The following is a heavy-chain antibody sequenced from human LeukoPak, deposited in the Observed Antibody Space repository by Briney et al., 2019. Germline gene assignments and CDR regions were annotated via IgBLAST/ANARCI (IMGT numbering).Heavy chain of an antibody. CDR2: ISGSGGST. V-gene: IGHV3-23*01. Sequence: GGSLRLSCAASGFTFSSYAMSWVRQAPGKGLEWVSAISGSGGSTYYADSVKGRFTISRDNSKNTLCLQMNSLRAEDTAVYYCAKDHPQLTMVRGVIGAFDIWGQGTMVTVSS. CDR3: AKDHPQLTMVRGVIGAFDI. J-gene: IGHJ3*02. CDR1: GFTFSSYA. D-gene: IGHD3-10*01.